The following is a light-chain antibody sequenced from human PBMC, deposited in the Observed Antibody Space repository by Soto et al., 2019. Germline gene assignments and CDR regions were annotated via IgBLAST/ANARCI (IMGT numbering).Light chain of an antibody. CDR2: GAS. CDR3: QQFGRTLWA. V-gene: IGKV3-20*01. Sequence: DIVLTQSPGTLSLSPGEGATLSCRASQSVGSSYLAWYQQKPGQAPRLLIYGASSRATGIPDRFTGSGSGTDFTLTISRLEPEDSAVYYCQQFGRTLWAFGQGTKVEIK. CDR1: QSVGSSY. J-gene: IGKJ1*01.